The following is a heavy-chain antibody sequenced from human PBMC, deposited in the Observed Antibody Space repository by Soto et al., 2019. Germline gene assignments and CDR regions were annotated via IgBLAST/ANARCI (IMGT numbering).Heavy chain of an antibody. CDR3: ARVGSSIAVRLFDY. Sequence: PSETLSLTCTVSGGSISSGDYYWSWIRQPPGKGLEWIGYIYYSGSTYYNPSLKSRVTISLDTSKNQFYLKLSSVTAADTAVYYCARVGSSIAVRLFDYCGQGTLVTVSS. J-gene: IGHJ4*02. CDR2: IYYSGST. D-gene: IGHD6-6*01. CDR1: GGSISSGDYY. V-gene: IGHV4-30-4*01.